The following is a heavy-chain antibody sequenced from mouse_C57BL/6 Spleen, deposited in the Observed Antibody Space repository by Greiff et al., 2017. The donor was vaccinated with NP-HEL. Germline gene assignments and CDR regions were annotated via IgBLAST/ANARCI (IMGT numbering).Heavy chain of an antibody. Sequence: VKLQESGPGLVAPSQSLSITCTLSGFSLTSYAISWVRQPPGKGLEWLGVIWTGGGTNYNSALKYRLSISKDNSKSQVFLKMNSLQTDDTARYYCARIYDDDDGAMDYWGQGTSVTVSS. D-gene: IGHD2-4*01. CDR3: ARIYDDDDGAMDY. V-gene: IGHV2-9-1*01. CDR1: GFSLTSYA. CDR2: IWTGGGT. J-gene: IGHJ4*01.